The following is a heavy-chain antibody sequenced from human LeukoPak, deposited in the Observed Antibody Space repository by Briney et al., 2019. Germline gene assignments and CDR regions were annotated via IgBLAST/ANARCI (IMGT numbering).Heavy chain of an antibody. Sequence: ASVKVSCKASGYTFTSYGISWVRQAPGQGLEWMGWISAYNGNTNYAQKLQGRVTMTTDTSTNTAYMELRSLRSDDTAVYYCAREQFKGSPSDYWGQGTLVTVSS. D-gene: IGHD3-10*01. CDR2: ISAYNGNT. V-gene: IGHV1-18*01. J-gene: IGHJ4*02. CDR1: GYTFTSYG. CDR3: AREQFKGSPSDY.